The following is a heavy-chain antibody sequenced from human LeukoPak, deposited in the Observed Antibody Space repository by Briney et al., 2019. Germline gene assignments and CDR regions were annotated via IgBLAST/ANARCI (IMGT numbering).Heavy chain of an antibody. J-gene: IGHJ4*02. CDR1: GYTFTASY. V-gene: IGHV1-46*01. CDR3: ARGYCSSTSWRAVCGMYYFDY. Sequence: ASVKVSCKASGYTFTASYLHWVRQAPGQGLEWMGIINPSGGSTSYAQKFQGRVTMTRDMSTSTVYMELSSLRSEDTAVYYCARGYCSSTSWRAVCGMYYFDYWGQGTLVTVSS. D-gene: IGHD2-2*01. CDR2: INPSGGST.